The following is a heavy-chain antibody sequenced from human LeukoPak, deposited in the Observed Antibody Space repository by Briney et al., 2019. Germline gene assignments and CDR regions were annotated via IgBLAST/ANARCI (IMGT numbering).Heavy chain of an antibody. CDR3: ARGSTYYDSSGQVPFDY. V-gene: IGHV3-48*01. J-gene: IGHJ4*02. Sequence: GGSLRLSGATSGFTFSTYSMNWVRQAPGKGLEWVSYISSSSSTIYYADSVKGRFTISRDNAKNSLYLQMNSLRAEDTAVYYCARGSTYYDSSGQVPFDYWGQGTLVTVSS. CDR1: GFTFSTYS. D-gene: IGHD3-22*01. CDR2: ISSSSSTI.